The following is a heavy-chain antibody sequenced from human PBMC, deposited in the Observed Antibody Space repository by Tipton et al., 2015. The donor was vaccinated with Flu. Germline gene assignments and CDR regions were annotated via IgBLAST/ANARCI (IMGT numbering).Heavy chain of an antibody. V-gene: IGHV4-34*01. D-gene: IGHD5-12*01. CDR2: INHSGTT. CDR1: GGSFSGYY. Sequence: TLSLTCAVYGGSFSGYYWSWIRQPPGKGLEWIGEINHSGTTNYNPSLKSRVTISVDTSKNQFSLRLNSVAAADTAVYYCARGSGYSTPYFDSWGRGTLDTVSS. J-gene: IGHJ4*02. CDR3: ARGSGYSTPYFDS.